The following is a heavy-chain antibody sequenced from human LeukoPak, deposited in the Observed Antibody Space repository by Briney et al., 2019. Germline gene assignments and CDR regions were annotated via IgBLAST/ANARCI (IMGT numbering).Heavy chain of an antibody. Sequence: GGSLILSCAASGFTFSNYGMNWVRQAPVKGLEWVSYISSSDNTIYYADSVKGRFTISRDNAKNSLYLQMNSLRDEDTAVYYCARAMRSGYDYWGQGTLVTVSS. J-gene: IGHJ4*02. D-gene: IGHD5-12*01. CDR3: ARAMRSGYDY. CDR1: GFTFSNYG. V-gene: IGHV3-48*02. CDR2: ISSSDNTI.